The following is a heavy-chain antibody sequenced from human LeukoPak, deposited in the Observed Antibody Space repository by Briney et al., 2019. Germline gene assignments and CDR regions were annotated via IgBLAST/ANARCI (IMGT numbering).Heavy chain of an antibody. CDR1: GYTFTSYD. CDR2: MSPNSGNT. CDR3: ARGSRGRWSSSWYR. J-gene: IGHJ4*02. V-gene: IGHV1-8*01. D-gene: IGHD6-13*01. Sequence: ASVKVSCKASGYTFTSYDINWVRQATGQGLEWMGWMSPNSGNTGYAQKFQGRVTMTRNTSISTAYMELSSLRSEDTAVYYCARGSRGRWSSSWYRWGQGTLVTVSS.